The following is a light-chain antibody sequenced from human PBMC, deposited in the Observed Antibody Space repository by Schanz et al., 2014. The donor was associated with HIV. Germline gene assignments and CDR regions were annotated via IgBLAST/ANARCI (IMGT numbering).Light chain of an antibody. Sequence: QSALTQPASVSGSPGQSITISCTGASSDYKYVSWYQQHPGRAPKLLIYDVSYRPSGVSNRFSGSKSGSTASLTISGLQAEDEADYYCCSYVGGSTILFGGGTKLTVL. J-gene: IGLJ2*01. V-gene: IGLV2-23*02. CDR1: SSDYKY. CDR3: CSYVGGSTIL. CDR2: DVS.